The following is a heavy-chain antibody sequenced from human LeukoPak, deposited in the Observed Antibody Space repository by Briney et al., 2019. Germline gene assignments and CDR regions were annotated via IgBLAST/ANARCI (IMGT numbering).Heavy chain of an antibody. CDR1: GLTFSSYA. D-gene: IGHD3-9*01. V-gene: IGHV3-23*01. CDR3: AKAGRLRYFDDRIGYYGMDV. J-gene: IGHJ6*02. Sequence: SGGSLTLSRAASGLTFSSYAISWVRPPPRNRLDWVTGITGSAGSTYYEDSVKGRFTITRDNSKNTLYVQMNSLRAEDTAIYYCAKAGRLRYFDDRIGYYGMDVWGQGTTVTVSS. CDR2: ITGSAGST.